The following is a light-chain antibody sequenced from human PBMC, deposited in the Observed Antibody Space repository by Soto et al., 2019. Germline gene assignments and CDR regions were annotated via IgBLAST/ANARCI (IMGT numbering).Light chain of an antibody. CDR2: EVS. CDR3: SSYTNSGTHVV. Sequence: QSVLTQPASVSGSPGQSITISCTGTRSDVGGYNYVSWYQQHPGKAPKLMIYEVSNRPSGVSNRFSGSKSGNTASLTISGLQAEDEADYYCSSYTNSGTHVVYGGGTQLTVL. V-gene: IGLV2-14*01. CDR1: RSDVGGYNY. J-gene: IGLJ2*01.